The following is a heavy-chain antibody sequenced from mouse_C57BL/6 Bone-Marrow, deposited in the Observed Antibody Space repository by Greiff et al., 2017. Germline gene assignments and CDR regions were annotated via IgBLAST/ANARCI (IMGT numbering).Heavy chain of an antibody. Sequence: QVQLQQSGAELARPGASVKLSCKASGYTFTSYGISWVKQRTGQGLEWIGEIYPRSGNTYYNEKFKGKATLTADKSSSTAYMELRSLTSEDSAVYFCAREVAYDGYYLAYWGQGTLVTVSA. CDR2: IYPRSGNT. D-gene: IGHD2-3*01. CDR3: AREVAYDGYYLAY. V-gene: IGHV1-81*01. J-gene: IGHJ3*01. CDR1: GYTFTSYG.